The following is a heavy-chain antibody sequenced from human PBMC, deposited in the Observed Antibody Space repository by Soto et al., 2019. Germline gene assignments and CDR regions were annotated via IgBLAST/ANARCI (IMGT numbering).Heavy chain of an antibody. CDR1: GYTFTSYD. CDR2: MNPNSGNT. V-gene: IGHV1-8*01. D-gene: IGHD3-10*01. Sequence: GASVKVSCKASGYTFTSYDINWVRQATGQGLEWMGWMNPNSGNTGYAQKFQGRVTMTRNTSISTAYMELSSLRSEDTAVYYCARGSKFYPRASMVRGVIPYGMDVWGQGTTVTVSS. CDR3: ARGSKFYPRASMVRGVIPYGMDV. J-gene: IGHJ6*02.